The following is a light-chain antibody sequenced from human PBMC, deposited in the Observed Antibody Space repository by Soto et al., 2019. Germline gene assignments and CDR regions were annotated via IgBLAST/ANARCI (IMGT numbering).Light chain of an antibody. J-gene: IGLJ1*01. CDR1: SSNIGAGYD. V-gene: IGLV1-40*01. Sequence: SVLTQPPSVSGAPGQMVTISCPGSSSNIGAGYDVHWYQQLPGTAPKLLIYGNSNRPSGVPDRFSGSKSGTSASLAITGLQAEDEADYYCQSYDSSLSGSVFGTGTKVTVL. CDR2: GNS. CDR3: QSYDSSLSGSV.